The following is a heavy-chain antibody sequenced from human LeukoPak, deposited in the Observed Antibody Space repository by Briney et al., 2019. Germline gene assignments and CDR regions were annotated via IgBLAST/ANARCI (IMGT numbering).Heavy chain of an antibody. CDR3: AARDYDSSGYPLDI. CDR1: GGTFSSYA. J-gene: IGHJ3*02. Sequence: ASVKVSCKASGGTFSSYAISWVRQAPGQGLEWMGWISAYNGNTNYAQRLQGRVTMTTDTSTSTAYMELRSLRSDDTAVYYCAARDYDSSGYPLDIWGQGTIVTVSS. D-gene: IGHD3-22*01. V-gene: IGHV1-18*01. CDR2: ISAYNGNT.